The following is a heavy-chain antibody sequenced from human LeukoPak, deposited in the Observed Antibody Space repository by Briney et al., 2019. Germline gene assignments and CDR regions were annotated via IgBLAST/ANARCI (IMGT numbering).Heavy chain of an antibody. V-gene: IGHV3-74*01. Sequence: GGSLRLSCTASGFRFSDFWMHWVRQAPGKGLVWVPRIRGDWHDTTYADSVKGRFTISRDNAQNTLYLQMNSLRVEDTAVYYCASDRVLGSGSLDNWGQGTLVTVSS. J-gene: IGHJ4*02. CDR2: IRGDWHDT. CDR3: ASDRVLGSGSLDN. D-gene: IGHD3-10*01. CDR1: GFRFSDFW.